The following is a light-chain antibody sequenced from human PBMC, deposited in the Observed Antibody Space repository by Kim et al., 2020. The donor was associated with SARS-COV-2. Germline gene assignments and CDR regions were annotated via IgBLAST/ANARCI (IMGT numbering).Light chain of an antibody. Sequence: GKKAGITGGGKNIGSKSVRGKQKKTGQARVMVIYYESDRHSGIPERLSGCNCGNTATLTISRVEAGDEADDYWQVWDSSSDHPVFGGGTKLTVL. J-gene: IGLJ3*02. V-gene: IGLV3-21*04. CDR1: NIGSKS. CDR2: YES. CDR3: QVWDSSSDHPV.